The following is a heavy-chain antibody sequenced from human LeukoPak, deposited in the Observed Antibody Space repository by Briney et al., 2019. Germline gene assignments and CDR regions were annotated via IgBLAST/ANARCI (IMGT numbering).Heavy chain of an antibody. J-gene: IGHJ4*02. CDR3: ARALGSSSWYGGDY. V-gene: IGHV3-33*01. D-gene: IGHD6-13*01. CDR1: GFTFSSYG. CDR2: IWYDGSNK. Sequence: PGGSLRLSCAASGFTFSSYGMHWVRQAPGKGLEWVAVIWYDGSNKYYADSVKGRFTISRDNSKNTLYLQMNSLRAEDTAVYYCARALGSSSWYGGDYWGQGTLVTVSS.